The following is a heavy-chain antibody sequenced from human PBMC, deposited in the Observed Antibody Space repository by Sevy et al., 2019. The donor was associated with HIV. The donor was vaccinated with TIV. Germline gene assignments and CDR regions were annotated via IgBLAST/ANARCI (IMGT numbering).Heavy chain of an antibody. CDR2: VSGSGGST. J-gene: IGHJ4*02. CDR1: GFTLTSYA. CDR3: VKDVAYDNTYLDY. Sequence: GGSLRLSCAVSGFTLTSYAMNWVRQAPGKGLEWVSGVSGSGGSTYYADSVKGGFTISRDNSRNTLYLQINSLRAEDTAVYYCVKDVAYDNTYLDYWGQGTLVTVSS. D-gene: IGHD3-22*01. V-gene: IGHV3-23*01.